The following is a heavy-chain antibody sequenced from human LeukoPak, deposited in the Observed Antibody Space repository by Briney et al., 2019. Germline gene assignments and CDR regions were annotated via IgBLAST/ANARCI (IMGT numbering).Heavy chain of an antibody. J-gene: IGHJ5*02. CDR1: GGSISSGGYS. CDR2: IYHSGST. V-gene: IGHV4-30-2*01. CDR3: ARSATGTTQTNWFDP. D-gene: IGHD1-1*01. Sequence: PSETLSLTCAVSGGSISSGGYSWSWIRQPPGKGLEWIGYIYHSGSTYYNPSLKSRVTISVDRSKNQFSLKLSSVTAADTAVYYWARSATGTTQTNWFDPWGQGTLVTVSS.